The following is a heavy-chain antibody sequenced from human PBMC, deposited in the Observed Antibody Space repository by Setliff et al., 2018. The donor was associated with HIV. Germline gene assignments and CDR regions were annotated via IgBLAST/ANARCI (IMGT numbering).Heavy chain of an antibody. J-gene: IGHJ6*03. CDR3: ARSTHCSAEGYCSTSRYYYYYMDV. CDR2: IYTSGST. Sequence: SETLSLTCSVSNGSINGYYWTWIRQPPGKGLEWIGYIYTSGSTNYNPSLKSRVTISVDTSKNQFSLKLSSVTAADTAVYYCARSTHCSAEGYCSTSRYYYYYMDVWGKGTMVTVSS. CDR1: NGSINGYY. D-gene: IGHD2-2*01. V-gene: IGHV4-4*08.